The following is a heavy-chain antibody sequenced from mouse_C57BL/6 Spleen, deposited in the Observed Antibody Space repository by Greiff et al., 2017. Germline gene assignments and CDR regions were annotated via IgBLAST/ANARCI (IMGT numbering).Heavy chain of an antibody. Sequence: VKLMESGPELVKPGASVKISCKASGYAFSSSWMNWVKQRPGKGLEWIGRIYPGDGDTNYNGKFKGKATLTADKSSSTAYMQLSSLTSEDSAVYFCARSPDGYYVGYWGQGTTLTVSS. V-gene: IGHV1-82*01. CDR3: ARSPDGYYVGY. CDR1: GYAFSSSW. CDR2: IYPGDGDT. J-gene: IGHJ2*01. D-gene: IGHD2-3*01.